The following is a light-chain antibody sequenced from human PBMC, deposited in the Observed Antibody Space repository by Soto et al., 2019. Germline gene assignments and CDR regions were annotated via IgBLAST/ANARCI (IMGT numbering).Light chain of an antibody. J-gene: IGKJ4*01. V-gene: IGKV3-15*01. CDR1: QSVSSN. CDR3: QQYNNWPLT. Sequence: EIVMTQSPATLSVSPGERATLSCRASQSVSSNLAWYQQKPGQAPRLLIYGASTRATGIPARFSGSGSGTEVTLTISSLQAEDFAVYYCQQYNNWPLTFGGGTKVAIK. CDR2: GAS.